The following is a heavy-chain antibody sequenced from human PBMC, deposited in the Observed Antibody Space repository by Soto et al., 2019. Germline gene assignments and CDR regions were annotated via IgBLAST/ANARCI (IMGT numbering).Heavy chain of an antibody. V-gene: IGHV4-39*01. CDR1: GGSIRGSKYF. Sequence: SETLSLTCTVSGGSIRGSKYFWGWIRQSPGTGLEWLGTIYSSGTTYYSPSLKSRITMSLDTSKNQFSLNLGSVNAANTAVYYCTRRRFRVRGVNPMDVWGPRTKV. J-gene: IGHJ6*01. CDR2: IYSSGTT. CDR3: TRRRFRVRGVNPMDV. D-gene: IGHD3-10*01.